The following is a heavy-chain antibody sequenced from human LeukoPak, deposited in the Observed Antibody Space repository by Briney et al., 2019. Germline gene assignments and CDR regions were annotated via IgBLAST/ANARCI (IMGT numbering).Heavy chain of an antibody. V-gene: IGHV3-73*01. Sequence: GGSLKLSCAASGFTFNGSAMHWVRQASGKGLEWVGRIRSKANSYATAYAASVKGRFTISRDDSKNTAYLQMNSLKTEDTAVYYCTRHAVAADYWGQGTLVTVSS. CDR1: GFTFNGSA. D-gene: IGHD2-15*01. J-gene: IGHJ4*02. CDR2: IRSKANSYAT. CDR3: TRHAVAADY.